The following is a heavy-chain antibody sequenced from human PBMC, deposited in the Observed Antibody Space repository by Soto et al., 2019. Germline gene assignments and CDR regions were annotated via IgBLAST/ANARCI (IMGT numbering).Heavy chain of an antibody. CDR2: IIPILGIA. CDR1: GGTFSSYT. J-gene: IGHJ5*02. CDR3: ARPCSGGSCATRGNWFDP. Sequence: ASVKVSCKASGGTFSSYTISWVRQAPGQGLEWMGRIIPILGIANYAQKFQGRVTITADKSTSTAYMELSSLRSEDTAVYYCARPCSGGSCATRGNWFDPWGQGTLVTVSS. V-gene: IGHV1-69*02. D-gene: IGHD2-15*01.